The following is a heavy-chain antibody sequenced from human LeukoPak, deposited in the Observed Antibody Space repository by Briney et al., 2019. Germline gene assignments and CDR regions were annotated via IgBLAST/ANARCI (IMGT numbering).Heavy chain of an antibody. D-gene: IGHD3-22*01. V-gene: IGHV4-59*06. Sequence: SENLSLTCTVSGGSISSYYWSWIRQHPGKGLEWVGYIFYTGSTYYNPSLNSRINISVVTSKNQFSLQLSSVTAADTAVYYCARVGIISEPTATFYFDYWGQGTLVTVSS. CDR3: ARVGIISEPTATFYFDY. CDR2: IFYTGST. CDR1: GGSISSYY. J-gene: IGHJ4*02.